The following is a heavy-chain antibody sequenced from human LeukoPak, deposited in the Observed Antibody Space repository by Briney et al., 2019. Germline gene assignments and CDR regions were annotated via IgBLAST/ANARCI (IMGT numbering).Heavy chain of an antibody. CDR2: IYCGGST. J-gene: IGHJ4*02. D-gene: IGHD1/OR15-1a*01. CDR3: ARVRRTIDY. CDR1: RFTVSRNY. V-gene: IGHV3-53*01. Sequence: GGSLRLSRAASRFTVSRNYISGVPQAPGRGWEWVSVIYCGGSTYYADSVQGRFTITRDNSKNTLYLQMNSLRAEDTAVYYCARVRRTIDYWGQGTLVTVSS.